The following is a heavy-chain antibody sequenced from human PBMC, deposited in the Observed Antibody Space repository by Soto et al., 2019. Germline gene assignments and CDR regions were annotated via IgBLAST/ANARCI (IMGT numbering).Heavy chain of an antibody. D-gene: IGHD2-2*01. CDR3: ARSRFPVPAAILAFMDV. J-gene: IGHJ6*03. CDR1: GFTFSSYW. Sequence: GGSLRLSCAASGFTFSSYWMHWVRQAPGKGLVWVSRINSDGSSTSYADSVKGRFTISRDNAKNTLYLQMNSLRAEDTAVYYCARSRFPVPAAILAFMDVWGKGTTVTVSS. CDR2: INSDGSST. V-gene: IGHV3-74*01.